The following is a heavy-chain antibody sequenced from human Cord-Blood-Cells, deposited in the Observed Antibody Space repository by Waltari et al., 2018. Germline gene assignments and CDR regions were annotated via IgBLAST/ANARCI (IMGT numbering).Heavy chain of an antibody. V-gene: IGHV4-39*07. CDR2: IYYSGST. CDR3: ARITMVRGVIYYYYYYMDV. J-gene: IGHJ6*03. CDR1: GGSISSSSYY. D-gene: IGHD3-10*01. Sequence: QLQLQESGPGLVKPSETLSLTCTVSGGSISSSSYYWGWIRQPPGKGLEWIGSIYYSGSTYYNPSLKSRVTISVETSKNQFSLKLSSVTAADTAVYYCARITMVRGVIYYYYYYMDVWGKGTTVTVSS.